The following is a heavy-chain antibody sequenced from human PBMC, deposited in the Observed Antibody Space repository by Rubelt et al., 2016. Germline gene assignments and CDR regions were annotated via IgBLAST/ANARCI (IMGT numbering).Heavy chain of an antibody. Sequence: EVQLVESGGGLVQPGGSLRLSCAASGFTFSSSAMSWVRLAPGKGLEWVSAISDSGGSTYYADSVKGRFTISRENSRNTLYLQMNGLGADDTAVYYCASTGGWGQGTLVTVAS. CDR1: GFTFSSSA. J-gene: IGHJ4*02. CDR2: ISDSGGST. D-gene: IGHD3-16*01. V-gene: IGHV3-23*04. CDR3: ASTGG.